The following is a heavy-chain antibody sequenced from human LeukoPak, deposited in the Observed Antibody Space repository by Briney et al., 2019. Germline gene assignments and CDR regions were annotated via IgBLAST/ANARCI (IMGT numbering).Heavy chain of an antibody. CDR2: ISYDGRNK. Sequence: PGRSLRLSCAASGFTYSSYAMHWVRQAPGKGLEWVADISYDGRNKYYADSVKGRFTISRDNSKNTLYLQMNSLRAEDTAVYYCARDLQYDYVWGPYDYWGQGTLVTVSS. D-gene: IGHD3-16*01. J-gene: IGHJ4*02. CDR1: GFTYSSYA. CDR3: ARDLQYDYVWGPYDY. V-gene: IGHV3-30*04.